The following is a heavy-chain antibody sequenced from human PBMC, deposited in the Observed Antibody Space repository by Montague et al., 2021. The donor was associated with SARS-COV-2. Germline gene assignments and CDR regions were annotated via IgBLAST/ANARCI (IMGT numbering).Heavy chain of an antibody. CDR1: GGSVSGYY. Sequence: SETLSLTCAVYGGSVSGYYWRWIRQPPGKGLEWSGEINHSGSTNXXPSLKSRVTISVDTSKNQFSLKLSSVTAADTAVYYCARGRRILLWFGELLSGGDYYGMDVWGQGTTVTVSS. CDR2: INHSGST. D-gene: IGHD3-10*01. CDR3: ARGRRILLWFGELLSGGDYYGMDV. V-gene: IGHV4-34*01. J-gene: IGHJ6*02.